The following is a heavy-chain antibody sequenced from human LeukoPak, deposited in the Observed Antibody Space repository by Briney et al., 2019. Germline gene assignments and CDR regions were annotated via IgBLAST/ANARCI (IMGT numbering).Heavy chain of an antibody. D-gene: IGHD3-22*01. J-gene: IGHJ5*02. V-gene: IGHV4-4*07. Sequence: PSETLSLTCTVSGGSISSYYWSWIRQPAGKGLEWIGRIYTSGSNNYNPSLKSRVTMSVDTSKNQFSLKLSSATAADTAVYYCARVVYDSSGYYSPWFDPWGQGTLVTVSS. CDR2: IYTSGSN. CDR1: GGSISSYY. CDR3: ARVVYDSSGYYSPWFDP.